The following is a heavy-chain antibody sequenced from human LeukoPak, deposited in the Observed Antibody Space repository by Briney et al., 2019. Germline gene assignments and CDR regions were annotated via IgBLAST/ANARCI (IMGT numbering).Heavy chain of an antibody. Sequence: GGSLTLSCAPSGFTFSIYSMSSVRHAPGKWLEWVSAISGSGGSTYYADYVKGRFTISRDNSKNTLYLQMNSLRAEDKAVYYCAGSYYSYYWGQGTLVTVSS. CDR1: GFTFSIYS. CDR3: AGSYYSYY. CDR2: ISGSGGST. D-gene: IGHD3-10*01. V-gene: IGHV3-23*01. J-gene: IGHJ4*02.